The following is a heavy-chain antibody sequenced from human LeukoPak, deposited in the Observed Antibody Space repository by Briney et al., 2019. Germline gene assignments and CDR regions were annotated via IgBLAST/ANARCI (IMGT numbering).Heavy chain of an antibody. V-gene: IGHV3-7*01. Sequence: GGSLRLSCAASGLTFSSYWMSWVRQAPGKGLEWVANIKQDGSEKYYVDSVKGRFTISRDNAKNSLYLQMNSLRAEDTAVYYCARGLDYDFWSGYYVYWGQGTLVTVSS. D-gene: IGHD3-3*01. J-gene: IGHJ4*02. CDR1: GLTFSSYW. CDR2: IKQDGSEK. CDR3: ARGLDYDFWSGYYVY.